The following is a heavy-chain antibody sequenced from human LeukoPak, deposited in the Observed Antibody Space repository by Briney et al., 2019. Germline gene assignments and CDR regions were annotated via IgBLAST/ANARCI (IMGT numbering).Heavy chain of an antibody. Sequence: SPVKVSCKASGGTFNSYAINWVRQAPGQGLEWMGRIIPIFGTTNYAQKFQGRITITSDESTDESTSTAYMELSSLRSEDTAVYYCARDFVNELWPDYFDYWGQGTLVTVSS. D-gene: IGHD5-18*01. V-gene: IGHV1-69*05. J-gene: IGHJ4*02. CDR1: GGTFNSYA. CDR3: ARDFVNELWPDYFDY. CDR2: IIPIFGTT.